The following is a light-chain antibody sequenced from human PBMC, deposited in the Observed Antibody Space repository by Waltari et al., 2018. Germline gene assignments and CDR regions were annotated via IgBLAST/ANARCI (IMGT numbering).Light chain of an antibody. J-gene: IGLJ2*01. V-gene: IGLV3-1*01. CDR2: PDR. CDR1: RLEDKY. CDR3: QTWERSTGVV. Sequence: SYDLSQPASLSVSPGQTASITCYGERLEDKYVRWYHRKPCRPPILIIYPDRRRPLGNHERISGSNSGKRATLTITKTQASDEGDYFCQTWERSTGVVFGGGTKLTVL.